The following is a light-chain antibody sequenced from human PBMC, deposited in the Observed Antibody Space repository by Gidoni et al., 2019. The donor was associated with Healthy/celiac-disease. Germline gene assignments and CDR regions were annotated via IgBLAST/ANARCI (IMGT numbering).Light chain of an antibody. CDR2: GAS. V-gene: IGKV3-15*01. CDR3: QQYNNWPSWT. Sequence: EIVMTQSPATLSVSPGERATLSCRASQSVSSNLAWYQQKPGQAPRLLIYGASTRATGVPARFSGSGSGTEFTLTISSLQSEDFAVYYCQQYNNWPSWTFGHGTQVEIK. CDR1: QSVSSN. J-gene: IGKJ1*01.